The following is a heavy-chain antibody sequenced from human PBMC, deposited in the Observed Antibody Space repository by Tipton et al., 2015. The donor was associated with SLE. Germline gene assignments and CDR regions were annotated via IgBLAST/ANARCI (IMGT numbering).Heavy chain of an antibody. CDR3: ARGYYYDTTGYRSWMDP. CDR1: GGSISSSSYY. D-gene: IGHD3-22*01. CDR2: IYYSGST. Sequence: TLSLTCTVSGGSISSSSYYWGWIRQPPGKGLEWIGSIYYSGSTYYNPSLKSRVTISVDTSKNQFSLNLNSVTAADTAVYYCARGYYYDTTGYRSWMDPWGQGTLVTVSS. J-gene: IGHJ5*02. V-gene: IGHV4-39*07.